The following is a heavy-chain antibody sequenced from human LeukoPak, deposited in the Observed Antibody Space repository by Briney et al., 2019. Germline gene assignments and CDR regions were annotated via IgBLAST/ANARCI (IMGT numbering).Heavy chain of an antibody. Sequence: ASVKVSCKASGYTFVGYYLHWVRQAPGQGLEWMGWINPTTGGTNYAQKFQDRVTMTRDTSINTAYMELSGLTSDDTAVYYCARLVGLSTTASYWGPGTLVIVSS. D-gene: IGHD5/OR15-5a*01. CDR2: INPTTGGT. V-gene: IGHV1-2*02. CDR3: ARLVGLSTTASY. CDR1: GYTFVGYY. J-gene: IGHJ4*02.